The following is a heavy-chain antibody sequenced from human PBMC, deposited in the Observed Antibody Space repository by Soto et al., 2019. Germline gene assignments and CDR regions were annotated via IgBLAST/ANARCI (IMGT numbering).Heavy chain of an antibody. CDR3: ARMLKNPADYYSGMDV. CDR2: IDWDDDK. J-gene: IGHJ6*02. CDR1: GFSLSTSGMC. V-gene: IGHV2-70*01. Sequence: GSGPTLVNPTQTLTLTCTFSGFSLSTSGMCVSWIRQPPGKALEWLALIDWDDDKYYSTSLKTRLTISKDTSKNQVVLTMTNMDPVDKATYYCARMLKNPADYYSGMDVWGQGNTVTVSS.